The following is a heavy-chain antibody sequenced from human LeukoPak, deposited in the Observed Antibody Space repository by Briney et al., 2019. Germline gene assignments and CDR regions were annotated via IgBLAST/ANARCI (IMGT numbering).Heavy chain of an antibody. D-gene: IGHD6-13*01. CDR3: AKSEQLFYQRYYYYYYYMDV. CDR1: GFTFSSYG. J-gene: IGHJ6*03. CDR2: IRYDGSNK. Sequence: GGSLRLSCAASGFTFSSYGMHWVRQAPGKGLEWVAFIRYDGSNKYYADSVKGRFTISRDNSKDTLYLQMNSLRAEDTAVYYCAKSEQLFYQRYYYYYYYMDVWGKGTTVTISS. V-gene: IGHV3-30*02.